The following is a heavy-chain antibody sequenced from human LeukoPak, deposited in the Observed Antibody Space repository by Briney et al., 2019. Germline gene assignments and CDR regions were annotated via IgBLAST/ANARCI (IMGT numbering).Heavy chain of an antibody. CDR3: AKVPGRGYSGYRVLFDY. Sequence: PGGSLRLSCAASGFTFDDYAMHWVRQAPGKGLEWVSGISWNSGSIGYADSVKGRFTISRDNAKNSLYLQMNSLRAEDTALYYCAKVPGRGYSGYRVLFDYWGQGTLVTVSS. V-gene: IGHV3-9*01. CDR2: ISWNSGSI. CDR1: GFTFDDYA. D-gene: IGHD5-12*01. J-gene: IGHJ4*02.